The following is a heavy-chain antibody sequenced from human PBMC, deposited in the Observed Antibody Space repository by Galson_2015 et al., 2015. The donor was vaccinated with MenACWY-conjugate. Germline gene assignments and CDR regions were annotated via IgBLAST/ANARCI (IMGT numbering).Heavy chain of an antibody. CDR2: ISYDGNDK. J-gene: IGHJ4*02. V-gene: IGHV3-30*04. CDR3: ARQGIASSAGAVDY. Sequence: SLRLSCAASGFTFKSYAMYWVRQAPGKGLEWVAVISYDGNDKYYADSVKGRFTISRENSKNTQYLQMNSPRPEDTALYYCARQGIASSAGAVDYWGQGTLVTVSS. CDR1: GFTFKSYA. D-gene: IGHD6-13*01.